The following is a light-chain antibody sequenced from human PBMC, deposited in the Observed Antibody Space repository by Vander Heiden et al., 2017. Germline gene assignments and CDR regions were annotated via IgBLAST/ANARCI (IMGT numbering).Light chain of an antibody. CDR3: QSYDSRLSGWV. Sequence: QSLLPQPPSVSGAPGQRVTLSCTGSSSNIGAGYDVHWYQQLPGTAPKLLSYGNSNRPSGVPDRFSGSKSGTSASLAITGLQAEDEADYYCQSYDSRLSGWVFGGGTKLTVL. J-gene: IGLJ3*02. CDR2: GNS. V-gene: IGLV1-40*01. CDR1: SSNIGAGYD.